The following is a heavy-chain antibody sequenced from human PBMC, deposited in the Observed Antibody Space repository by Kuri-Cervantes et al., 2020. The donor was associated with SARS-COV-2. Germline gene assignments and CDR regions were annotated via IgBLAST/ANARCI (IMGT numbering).Heavy chain of an antibody. V-gene: IGHV4-39*07. CDR1: GGSISSSSYY. D-gene: IGHD4-11*01. J-gene: IGHJ3*02. CDR3: ARTYDTVTVDAFDI. CDR2: IYYSRST. Sequence: SETLSLTCTVSGGSISSSSYYWGWIRQPPGKGLEWIGSIYYSRSTYYNPSLKSRVTISVDTSENQFSLKLSSVTAADTAVYYCARTYDTVTVDAFDIWGQGTMVTVSS.